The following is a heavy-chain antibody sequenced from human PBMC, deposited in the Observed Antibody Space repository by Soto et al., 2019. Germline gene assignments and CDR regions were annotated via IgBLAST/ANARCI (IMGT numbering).Heavy chain of an antibody. D-gene: IGHD6-19*01. CDR2: ISAYNGNT. J-gene: IGHJ4*02. Sequence: ASVKVSCKASGYAFTSYGISWVRQAPGQGLEWMGWISAYNGNTNYAQKLQGRVTMTTDTSTSTAYMELRSLRSDDTAVYYCARAHPSGWYLDYWGQGTLVTVSS. V-gene: IGHV1-18*01. CDR1: GYAFTSYG. CDR3: ARAHPSGWYLDY.